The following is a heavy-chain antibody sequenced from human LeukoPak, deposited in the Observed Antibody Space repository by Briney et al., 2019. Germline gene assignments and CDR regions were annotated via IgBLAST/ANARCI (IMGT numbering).Heavy chain of an antibody. V-gene: IGHV3-23*01. CDR3: AKRGVVIRVILVGFHKEAYYFDS. CDR2: ISGSGGGT. D-gene: IGHD3-22*01. CDR1: GITLSNYG. J-gene: IGHJ4*02. Sequence: GGSLRLSRVVSGITLSNYGMSWVRQAPGKGLEWVAGISGSGGGTNYADSVKGRFTISRDNRKNTLYLQMNSLRAEDTAVYFCAKRGVVIRVILVGFHKEAYYFDSWGQGALVTVSS.